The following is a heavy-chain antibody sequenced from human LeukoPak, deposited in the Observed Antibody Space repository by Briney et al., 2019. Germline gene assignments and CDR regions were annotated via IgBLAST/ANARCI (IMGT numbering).Heavy chain of an antibody. CDR3: ARDLKIDYYDSSGVYYYYYYGMDV. CDR2: INSDGSST. Sequence: PGESLRLSCAASGLTFRNAWMHWVRQAPGKGLVWVSRINSDGSSTSYADSVKGRFTISRDNAKNTLYLQMNSLRAEDTAVYYCARDLKIDYYDSSGVYYYYYYGMDVWGQGTTVTVSS. D-gene: IGHD3-22*01. J-gene: IGHJ6*02. V-gene: IGHV3-74*01. CDR1: GLTFRNAW.